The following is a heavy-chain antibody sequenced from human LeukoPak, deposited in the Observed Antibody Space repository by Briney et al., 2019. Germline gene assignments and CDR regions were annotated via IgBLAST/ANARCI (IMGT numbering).Heavy chain of an antibody. CDR2: IYYSGST. D-gene: IGHD3-16*01. CDR3: ARHNYDYVWGRPYYFDY. J-gene: IGHJ4*02. CDR1: GGSISSGGYY. Sequence: TLSLTCTASGGSISSGGYYWSWIRQHPGKGLEWIGYIYYSGSTYYNPSLKSRVTISVDTSKNQFSLKLSSVTAADTAVYYCARHNYDYVWGRPYYFDYWGQGTLVTVSS. V-gene: IGHV4-31*03.